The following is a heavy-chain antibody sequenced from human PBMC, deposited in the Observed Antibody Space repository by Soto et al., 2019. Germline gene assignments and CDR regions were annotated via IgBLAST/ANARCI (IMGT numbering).Heavy chain of an antibody. D-gene: IGHD2-15*01. J-gene: IGHJ6*02. CDR2: IIPIVGTA. Sequence: QVQLVQSGAEVKKPGSSVKVSCKASGGTFSSYAISWVRQAPGQGLEWMGGIIPIVGTANYAQKFQGRVTITADESTSTAYMELSSLRSEDTAVYYCASGTLYGLAPYYYYGMDVWGQGTTVTVSS. V-gene: IGHV1-69*01. CDR3: ASGTLYGLAPYYYYGMDV. CDR1: GGTFSSYA.